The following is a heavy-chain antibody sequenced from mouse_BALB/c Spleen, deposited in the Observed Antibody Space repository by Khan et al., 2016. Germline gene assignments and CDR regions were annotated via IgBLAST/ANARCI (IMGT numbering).Heavy chain of an antibody. D-gene: IGHD2-1*01. CDR3: ARIYYGGAY. Sequence: VQLLQSGADLVKPGASVKLSCTASGFNIKDTYIHWVKQRPEQALEWIGRIDPANGNTEYEPKFQGKATITADISSNTAYLQLSSLTSEDTAVYYCARIYYGGAYWGQGTLVTVSA. J-gene: IGHJ3*01. CDR1: GFNIKDTY. CDR2: IDPANGNT. V-gene: IGHV14-3*02.